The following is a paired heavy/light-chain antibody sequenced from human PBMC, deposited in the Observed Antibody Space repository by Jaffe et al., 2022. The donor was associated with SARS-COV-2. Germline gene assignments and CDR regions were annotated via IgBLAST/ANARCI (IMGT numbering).Light chain of an antibody. CDR3: QQYDDSPYT. V-gene: IGKV3D-20*01. J-gene: IGKJ2*01. CDR2: DAS. CDR1: QSVSRSY. Sequence: EIVLTQSPATLSLSPGERATLSCGASQSVSRSYLAWYQQRPGLAPRLLIYDASTRATGIPDRFSGSGSGSDFTLTISRLEPEDFAVYFCQQYDDSPYTFGQGTKLEIK.
Heavy chain of an antibody. CDR2: MNPKSGNT. V-gene: IGHV1-8*01. D-gene: IGHD2-8*02. Sequence: QVQLVQSGAEVKKPGASVKVFCKASGYTFTSVDINWVRQATGQGLEWMGWMNPKSGNTGYAQKFQGRVTMTRDTSINTAYMELSSLGSEDTALYYCATGASDKFWTGGEWYPTGKEYFQHWGQGTLLTVSS. CDR1: GYTFTSVD. J-gene: IGHJ1*01. CDR3: ATGASDKFWTGGEWYPTGKEYFQH.